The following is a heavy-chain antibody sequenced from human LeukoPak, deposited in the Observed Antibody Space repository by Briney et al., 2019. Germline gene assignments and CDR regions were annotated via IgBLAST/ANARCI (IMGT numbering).Heavy chain of an antibody. CDR1: GFTFSSYA. Sequence: GGSLRLSCAASGFTFSSYAVHWVRQAPGKGLEWVAVISYDGSNKYYADSVKGRFTISRDNSKNTLYLQMHSLRAEDTAVYYCARDESSSWYLPFFDYWGQGTLVTVSS. V-gene: IGHV3-30-3*01. CDR2: ISYDGSNK. D-gene: IGHD6-13*01. J-gene: IGHJ4*02. CDR3: ARDESSSWYLPFFDY.